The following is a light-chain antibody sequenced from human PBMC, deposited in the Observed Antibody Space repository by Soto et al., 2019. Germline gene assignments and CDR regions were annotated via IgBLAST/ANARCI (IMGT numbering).Light chain of an antibody. Sequence: EIVLRQTPGTLSLPPGERATLSCRASQSVSSNYLAWYHQKPGQAPRLLIYGASSRATGIPDRFSGSGSGTDFTLTISRLEPEDFAVYYCQQYGSSPVTFGQGTRLEIK. V-gene: IGKV3-20*01. J-gene: IGKJ5*01. CDR1: QSVSSNY. CDR3: QQYGSSPVT. CDR2: GAS.